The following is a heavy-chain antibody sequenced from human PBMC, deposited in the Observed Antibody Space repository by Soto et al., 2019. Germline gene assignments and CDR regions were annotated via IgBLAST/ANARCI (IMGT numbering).Heavy chain of an antibody. D-gene: IGHD3-3*01. CDR1: GFTFSSYA. Sequence: GGSLRLSCAASGFTFSSYAMSWVRQAPGKGLEWVSAISGSGGSTYYADSVKGRFTISRDNSKNTLYLQMNSLRAEDTAVYYCAKGFYDFWSGFGPYYGMDVWGQGTTVTVSS. CDR3: AKGFYDFWSGFGPYYGMDV. J-gene: IGHJ6*02. CDR2: ISGSGGST. V-gene: IGHV3-23*01.